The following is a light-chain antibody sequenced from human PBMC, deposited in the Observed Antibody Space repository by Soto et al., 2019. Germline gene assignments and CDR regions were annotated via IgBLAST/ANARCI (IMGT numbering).Light chain of an antibody. CDR1: QSLSTND. CDR2: DAS. V-gene: IGKV3D-20*01. J-gene: IGKJ4*01. Sequence: EIVLTQSPATLSLSPRERATLSCGASQSLSTNDLAWYQQKPGLAPRLLIYDASSRATGISDRFSGSGSGTDFTLTISRLEPEDFAVYYCQQYGSSPSFGGGTKVDIK. CDR3: QQYGSSPS.